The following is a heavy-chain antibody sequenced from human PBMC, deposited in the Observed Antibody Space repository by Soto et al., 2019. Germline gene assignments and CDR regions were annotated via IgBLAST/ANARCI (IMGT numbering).Heavy chain of an antibody. D-gene: IGHD3-10*01. J-gene: IGHJ5*02. CDR3: ARQGNGSGPTGFDP. CDR2: IYYSGKT. CDR1: DYSITNGYY. Sequence: PSETLSLTCAVSDYSITNGYYWGWIRQPPGKGLEWIGSIYYSGKTYYNPSLKSRVTISVDTSKNRFSLKLNSVTAADTAVYFWARQGNGSGPTGFDPGAQEAVVPVSA. V-gene: IGHV4-38-2*01.